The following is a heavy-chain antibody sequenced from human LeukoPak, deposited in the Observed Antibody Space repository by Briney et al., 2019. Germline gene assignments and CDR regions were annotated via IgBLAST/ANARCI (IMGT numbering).Heavy chain of an antibody. CDR3: ARLVDVRRDDYGDYQDYFDY. CDR1: GGSISSGSYY. V-gene: IGHV4-61*02. Sequence: SQTLSLTCTVSGGSISSGSYYWSWIRQPAGKGLEWIGRIYTSGSTNYNPSLKSRVTISVDTSKNQFSLKLSSVTAADTAVYYCARLVDVRRDDYGDYQDYFDYWGQGTLVTVSS. D-gene: IGHD4-17*01. CDR2: IYTSGST. J-gene: IGHJ4*02.